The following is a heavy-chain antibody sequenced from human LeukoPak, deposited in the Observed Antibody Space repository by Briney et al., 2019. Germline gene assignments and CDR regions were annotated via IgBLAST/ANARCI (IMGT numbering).Heavy chain of an antibody. CDR3: ARSQHLSGSYSRDPFDY. V-gene: IGHV1-2*04. Sequence: ASVKVSCKASGYTFTGYYMHWVRQAPGQGLEWMGWINPNSGGTNYAQKFQGWVTMTRDTSISTAYMELSRLRSDDTAVYYCARSQHLSGSYSRDPFDYWGQGTLVTVSS. D-gene: IGHD1-26*01. CDR1: GYTFTGYY. J-gene: IGHJ4*02. CDR2: INPNSGGT.